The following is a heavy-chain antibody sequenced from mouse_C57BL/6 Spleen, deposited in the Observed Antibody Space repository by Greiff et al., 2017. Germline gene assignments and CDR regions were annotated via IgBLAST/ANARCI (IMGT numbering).Heavy chain of an antibody. CDR3: ARSSITTVVDAYAMDY. CDR1: GYSITSDY. J-gene: IGHJ4*01. D-gene: IGHD1-1*01. V-gene: IGHV3-8*01. CDR2: ISYSGST. Sequence: EVQLQQSGPGLAKPSQTLSLTCSVTGYSITSDYWNWIRKFPGNKLEYMGYISYSGSTYYNPSLKSRISITRDTSKNQYYLQLNSVTTEDTATYYCARSSITTVVDAYAMDYWGQGTSVTVSS.